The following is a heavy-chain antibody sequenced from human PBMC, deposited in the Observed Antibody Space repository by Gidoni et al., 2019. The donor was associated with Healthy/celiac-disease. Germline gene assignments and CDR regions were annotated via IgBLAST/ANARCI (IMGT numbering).Heavy chain of an antibody. J-gene: IGHJ1*01. V-gene: IGHV4-34*01. Sequence: QVQLQQWGAGLLKPSETLSLTCAVYGGSFSGYYWSWIRQPPGKGLEWIGEINHSGSTNYNPSLKSRVTISVDTSKNQFSLKLSSVTAADTAVYYCARGFAAPSQHWGQGTLVTVSS. D-gene: IGHD6-13*01. CDR2: INHSGST. CDR1: GGSFSGYY. CDR3: ARGFAAPSQH.